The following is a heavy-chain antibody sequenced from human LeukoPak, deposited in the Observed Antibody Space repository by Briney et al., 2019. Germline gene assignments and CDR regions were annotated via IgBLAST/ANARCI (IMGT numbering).Heavy chain of an antibody. CDR1: GFTFSSYG. V-gene: IGHV3-23*01. J-gene: IGHJ4*02. CDR3: ARVYGSGSYVRY. D-gene: IGHD3-10*01. Sequence: PGGSLRLSCAASGFTFSSYGMSWVRQAPGKGLEWVSAISGSGGSTYYADSVKGRFTISRDNSKNTLYLQMNSLRAEDTAVYYCARVYGSGSYVRYWGQGTLVTVSS. CDR2: ISGSGGST.